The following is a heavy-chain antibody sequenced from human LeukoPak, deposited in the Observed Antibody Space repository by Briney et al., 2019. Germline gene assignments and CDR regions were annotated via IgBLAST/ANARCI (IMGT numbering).Heavy chain of an antibody. CDR1: GGSISSYY. Sequence: SETLSLTCSVSGGSISSYYWSWIRQPPGKGLGWIAYIHYSGGTNYNPSLKSRVTTSVDTSKNQFSLKLTSATAADTAVYYCARVGSGNFDYWGQGTLVTVSS. J-gene: IGHJ4*02. D-gene: IGHD1-1*01. CDR3: ARVGSGNFDY. V-gene: IGHV4-59*01. CDR2: IHYSGGT.